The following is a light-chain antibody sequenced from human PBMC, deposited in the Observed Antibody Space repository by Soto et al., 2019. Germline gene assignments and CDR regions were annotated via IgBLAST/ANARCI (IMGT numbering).Light chain of an antibody. CDR1: QSVSSK. Sequence: EIVMTQSPVTLSVSPGERATLSCRASQSVSSKLAWYQQKRGQAPRLLIHGASTRATGIPARFSGSGSGTEFILTITRLQSEDFALYYCQQYNNWPLTFGGGTKVEIK. J-gene: IGKJ4*01. CDR3: QQYNNWPLT. V-gene: IGKV3-15*01. CDR2: GAS.